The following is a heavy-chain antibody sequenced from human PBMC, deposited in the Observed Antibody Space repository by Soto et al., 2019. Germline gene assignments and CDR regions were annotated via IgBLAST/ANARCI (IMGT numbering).Heavy chain of an antibody. CDR3: ARVALEVPAAITVYFDY. CDR2: ISAYNGNT. Sequence: QVQLVQSGAEVKKPGASVKVSCKASGYTFTSYGISWVRQAPGQGLEWMGWISAYNGNTNYAQKLQGRVTMTTDTSTSTAYMELRSLRSDDTAVYYCARVALEVPAAITVYFDYWGQGTLVTVSS. CDR1: GYTFTSYG. J-gene: IGHJ4*02. D-gene: IGHD2-2*01. V-gene: IGHV1-18*01.